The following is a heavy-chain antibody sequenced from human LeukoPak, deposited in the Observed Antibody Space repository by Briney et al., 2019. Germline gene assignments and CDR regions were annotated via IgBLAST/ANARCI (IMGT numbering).Heavy chain of an antibody. V-gene: IGHV3-30*03. Sequence: GRSLRLSCAASGFTFSSYGMHWVRQAPGKGLGWVAVISYDGSNKYYADSVRGRFTISRDNSKNTLYLQMNSLRAEDTAVYYCACDPAPGVLDPWGQGTMVTVSS. J-gene: IGHJ5*02. CDR1: GFTFSSYG. D-gene: IGHD3-10*01. CDR3: ACDPAPGVLDP. CDR2: ISYDGSNK.